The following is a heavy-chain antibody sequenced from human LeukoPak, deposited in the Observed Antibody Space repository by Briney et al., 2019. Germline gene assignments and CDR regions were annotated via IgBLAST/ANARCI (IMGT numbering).Heavy chain of an antibody. Sequence: SETLSLTCAVYGGSFSNYYWTWIRQPPGKGLEWIGEIDHSGSSHYNPSLKSRVTISVDKSKNQLSLKLSSVTAADTAVYYCARGLEDRISIFGVVKFYYFDFWGQGALVTVSS. CDR3: ARGLEDRISIFGVVKFYYFDF. CDR1: GGSFSNYY. V-gene: IGHV4-34*01. D-gene: IGHD3-3*01. J-gene: IGHJ4*02. CDR2: IDHSGSS.